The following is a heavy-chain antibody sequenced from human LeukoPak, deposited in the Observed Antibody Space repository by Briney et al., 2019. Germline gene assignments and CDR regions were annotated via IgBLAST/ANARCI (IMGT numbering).Heavy chain of an antibody. Sequence: SETLSLTCTVSGDSIKTNYWSWLRPPAGKGLEWIGRIYDTGPTDYNPPLKSRVTMSADASRNQVSLELRSVTAADTAVYYCARQDSRLGFDPWGQGTLVTVSS. CDR3: ARQDSRLGFDP. V-gene: IGHV4-4*07. CDR1: GDSIKTNY. J-gene: IGHJ5*02. D-gene: IGHD3-9*01. CDR2: IYDTGPT.